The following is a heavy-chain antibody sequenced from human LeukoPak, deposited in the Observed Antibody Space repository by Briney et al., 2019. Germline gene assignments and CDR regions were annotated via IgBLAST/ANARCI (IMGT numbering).Heavy chain of an antibody. D-gene: IGHD3-9*01. CDR1: GYSISSGYY. CDR3: ARDVRYFDWLFRNWFDP. Sequence: SETLSLTCTVSGYSISSGYYWGWIRQPPGKGLEWIGSIYHSGSTYYNLSLKSRVTISVDTSKNQFSLKLSSVTAADTAVYYCARDVRYFDWLFRNWFDPWGQGTLVTVSS. CDR2: IYHSGST. V-gene: IGHV4-38-2*02. J-gene: IGHJ5*02.